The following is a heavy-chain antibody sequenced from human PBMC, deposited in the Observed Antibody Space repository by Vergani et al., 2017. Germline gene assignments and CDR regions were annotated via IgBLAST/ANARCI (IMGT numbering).Heavy chain of an antibody. J-gene: IGHJ4*02. V-gene: IGHV1-18*01. CDR1: GYTFTSYG. Sequence: QVQVVQSGAEVKKSGASVKVSCKASGYTFTSYGISWVRQAPGQGLEWMGWISAYNGNTNYAQKLQGRVTMTTDTSTSTAYMELRSLRSDDTAVYYCARNPDFWSASRNLEFDYWGQGTLVTVSS. CDR2: ISAYNGNT. D-gene: IGHD3-3*01. CDR3: ARNPDFWSASRNLEFDY.